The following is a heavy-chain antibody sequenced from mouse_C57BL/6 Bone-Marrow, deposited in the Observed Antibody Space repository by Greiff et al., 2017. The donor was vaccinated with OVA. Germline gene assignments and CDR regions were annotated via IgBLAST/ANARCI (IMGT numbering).Heavy chain of an antibody. Sequence: EVQLQQSGPELVKPGASVKIPCKASGYTFTDYNMDWVKQSHGKSLEWIGDINPNNGGTIYNQKFKGKATLTVDKSSSTAYMELRSLTSEDTAVYYCARISATVVANWYFDVWGTGTTVTVSS. CDR3: ARISATVVANWYFDV. V-gene: IGHV1-18*01. J-gene: IGHJ1*03. CDR2: INPNNGGT. CDR1: GYTFTDYN. D-gene: IGHD1-1*01.